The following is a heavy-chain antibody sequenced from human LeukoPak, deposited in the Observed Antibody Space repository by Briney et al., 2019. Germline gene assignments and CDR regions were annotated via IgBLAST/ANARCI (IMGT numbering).Heavy chain of an antibody. V-gene: IGHV3-53*01. CDR3: AREGDGYNSDY. CDR2: IYSGGST. D-gene: IGHD5-24*01. J-gene: IGHJ4*02. Sequence: TGGTLRLSCAASGFTVSSNYMSWVRQAAGKGLERVSVIYSGGSTYYADSVKGRFTISRDNSKNTLYLQMNSLRAEDTAVYYCAREGDGYNSDYWGQGTLVTVSS. CDR1: GFTVSSNY.